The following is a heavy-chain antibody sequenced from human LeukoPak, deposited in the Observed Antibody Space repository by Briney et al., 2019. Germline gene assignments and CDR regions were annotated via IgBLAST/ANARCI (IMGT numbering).Heavy chain of an antibody. D-gene: IGHD3-22*01. Sequence: QPGRPLRLPCAASGFTFDDYAMHWVPQAPGKGLEGVSGISWNSGSIGYADSVKGRFTISRDNAKNSLYLQMNSLRAEDTALYYCAKDDDYYDSSGPYFDYWGQGTLVTVSS. CDR2: ISWNSGSI. J-gene: IGHJ4*02. CDR1: GFTFDDYA. V-gene: IGHV3-9*01. CDR3: AKDDDYYDSSGPYFDY.